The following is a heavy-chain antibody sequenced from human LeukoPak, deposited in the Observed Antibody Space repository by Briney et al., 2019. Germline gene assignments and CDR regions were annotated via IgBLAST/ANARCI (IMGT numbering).Heavy chain of an antibody. V-gene: IGHV3-20*04. J-gene: IGHJ4*02. CDR3: ARGCRYCSGGSQDS. CDR1: GFTFDDYG. D-gene: IGHD2-15*01. Sequence: GGSLRLSCAASGFTFDDYGMSWVRQAPGKGLEWVSGINWNGGSTGYADSVKGRFTISRDNSKNTLYLQMNSLRAEDTAVYYCARGCRYCSGGSQDSWGQGTLVTVSS. CDR2: INWNGGST.